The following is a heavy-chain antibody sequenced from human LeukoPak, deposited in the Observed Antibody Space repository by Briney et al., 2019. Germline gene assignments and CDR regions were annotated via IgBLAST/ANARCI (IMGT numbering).Heavy chain of an antibody. V-gene: IGHV1-24*01. CDR3: ATQMGSGSYISPYFDY. CDR1: GYTLTELS. CDR2: FDPEDGET. D-gene: IGHD1-26*01. J-gene: IGHJ4*02. Sequence: ASVKVSCKVSGYTLTELSMHWVRQAPGKGLEWMGGFDPEDGETIYAQKFQGRVTMTEDTSTDTAYMELSSLRSEDTAVYYCATQMGSGSYISPYFDYWGQGTLVTVSS.